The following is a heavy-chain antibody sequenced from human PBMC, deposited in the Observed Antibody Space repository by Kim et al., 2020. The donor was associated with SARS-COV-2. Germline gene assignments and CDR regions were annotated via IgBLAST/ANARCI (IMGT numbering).Heavy chain of an antibody. Sequence: GGSLRLSCAASGFTVSSNYMGWVRQAPGKGLEWVSVIYSGGSTYYADSVKGRFTISRDNSKNTLYLQMNSLRAEDTAVYYCARVLSWEYYFDYWGQGTLVTVSS. V-gene: IGHV3-66*01. CDR1: GFTVSSNY. CDR3: ARVLSWEYYFDY. D-gene: IGHD1-26*01. J-gene: IGHJ4*02. CDR2: IYSGGST.